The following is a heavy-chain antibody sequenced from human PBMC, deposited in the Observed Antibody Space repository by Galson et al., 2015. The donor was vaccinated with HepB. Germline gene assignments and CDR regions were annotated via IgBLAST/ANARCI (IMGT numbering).Heavy chain of an antibody. J-gene: IGHJ5*02. CDR3: ARVGAYDILTDYPNWFDP. D-gene: IGHD3-9*01. CDR2: ISGGGGNT. CDR1: GSTFSSYA. Sequence: SLRLSCAASGSTFSSYAMTWVRQAPGKGLEWVSAISGGGGNTYYADFVKGRFIISRDNSKNTLYLQMNSLRAEDTAVYYCARVGAYDILTDYPNWFDPWGQGTLVTVSS. V-gene: IGHV3-23*01.